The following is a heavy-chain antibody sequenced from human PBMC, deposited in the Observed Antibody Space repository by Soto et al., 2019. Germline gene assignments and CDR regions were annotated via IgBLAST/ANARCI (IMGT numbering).Heavy chain of an antibody. CDR1: GGSFSGYY. V-gene: IGHV4-34*01. J-gene: IGHJ4*02. CDR3: ARSRKITGTTSFSDD. Sequence: PSETLSLTCAVYGGSFSGYYWSWIRQPPGKGLEWIGEINHSGSTNYNPSLKSRVTISVDASKNQFSLKLSSVTAADTAVYYCARSRKITGTTSFSDDRGQGTRVTVSS. CDR2: INHSGST. D-gene: IGHD1-7*01.